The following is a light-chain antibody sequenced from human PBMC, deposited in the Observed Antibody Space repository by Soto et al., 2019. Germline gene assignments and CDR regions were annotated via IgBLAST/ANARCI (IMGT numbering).Light chain of an antibody. J-gene: IGKJ1*01. CDR1: QSVSSY. V-gene: IGKV3-11*01. CDR2: DAS. Sequence: EIVLTQSPATLSLSPGERATLSCRASQSVSSYLACFQQIPGQAPRLLMYDASKRATGIPARFSGSGSGTDFTLTISSLEPEDFAVYYCQQRSSWPRTFGQGTKADIK. CDR3: QQRSSWPRT.